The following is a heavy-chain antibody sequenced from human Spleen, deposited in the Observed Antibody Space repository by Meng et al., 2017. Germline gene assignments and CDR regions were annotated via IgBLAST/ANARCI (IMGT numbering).Heavy chain of an antibody. V-gene: IGHV4-59*12. J-gene: IGHJ5*02. D-gene: IGHD3-10*01. Sequence: SETLSLTCTVSGGSISSYYWSWMRQPPGKGLEWIGDINNSGSTNYNPSLKSRVTIAVDTSKNQFSLKLSSVAAADTAVYYCARGGRSTLVRGATTRGPYDPWGQGTLVTVSS. CDR1: GGSISSYY. CDR3: ARGGRSTLVRGATTRGPYDP. CDR2: INNSGST.